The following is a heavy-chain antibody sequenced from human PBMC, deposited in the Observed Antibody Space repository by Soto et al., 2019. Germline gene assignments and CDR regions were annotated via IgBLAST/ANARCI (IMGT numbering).Heavy chain of an antibody. CDR2: IYWDDDK. D-gene: IGHD4-17*01. V-gene: IGHV2-5*02. CDR3: AHYRIYGDYMYYFDS. CDR1: GFSLSTSRVG. J-gene: IGHJ4*02. Sequence: QITLKESGPTLVKPTQTLTLTCTFSGFSLSTSRVGVGWIRQPPGKALERLALIYWDDDKRYSPSLKTRLTITTDTPKSQVVLTTTNMDPVDTATYYCAHYRIYGDYMYYFDSWGQGTLVTVSS.